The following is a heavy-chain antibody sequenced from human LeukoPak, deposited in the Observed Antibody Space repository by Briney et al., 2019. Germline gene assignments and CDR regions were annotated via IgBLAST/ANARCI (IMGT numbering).Heavy chain of an antibody. CDR1: GFTFSSYA. J-gene: IGHJ4*02. D-gene: IGHD1-7*01. Sequence: GGSLRLSCAASGFTFSSYAMHWVRQAPGKGLEYVSAISSNGGSTYYANSVKGGFTISRDNSKNTLYLQMGSLRAEDMAVYYCAREGNWNYRYFDYWGQGTLVTVSS. CDR2: ISSNGGST. V-gene: IGHV3-64*01. CDR3: AREGNWNYRYFDY.